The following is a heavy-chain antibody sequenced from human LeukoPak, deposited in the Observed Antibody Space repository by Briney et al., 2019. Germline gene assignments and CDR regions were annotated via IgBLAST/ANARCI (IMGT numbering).Heavy chain of an antibody. J-gene: IGHJ4*02. V-gene: IGHV3-7*01. CDR2: IKQDGSEK. Sequence: GGSLRLSCAASGFTFSSYWMSWVRQAPGKGLEWVANIKQDGSEKYYVDSVKGRFTISRDNAKNSLYLQMNSLRAEDTAVYYCARDLPSPRGSYYFDYWGQGTLVTVSS. CDR1: GFTFSSYW. D-gene: IGHD1-26*01. CDR3: ARDLPSPRGSYYFDY.